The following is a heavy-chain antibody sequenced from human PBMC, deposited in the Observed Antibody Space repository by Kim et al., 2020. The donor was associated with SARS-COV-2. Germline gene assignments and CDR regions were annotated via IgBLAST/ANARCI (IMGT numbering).Heavy chain of an antibody. V-gene: IGHV3-30*04. CDR2: ISYDGSNK. CDR1: GFTFSSYA. CDR3: ARVYERGELLYYYYYGMDV. Sequence: GGSLRLSCAASGFTFSSYAMHWVRQAPGKGLERVAVISYDGSNKYYADSVKGRFTIARDNSKNTLYLKMNSLRAEDTAVYYCARVYERGELLYYYYYGMDVWGQGTTVTVTS. D-gene: IGHD3-10*01. J-gene: IGHJ6*01.